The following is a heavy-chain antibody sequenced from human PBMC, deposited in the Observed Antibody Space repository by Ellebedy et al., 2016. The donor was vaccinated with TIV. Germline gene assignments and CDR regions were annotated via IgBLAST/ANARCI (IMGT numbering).Heavy chain of an antibody. J-gene: IGHJ6*02. CDR3: ARDLTMVRGVIIGGMDV. CDR2: ISAYNGNT. CDR1: GYTFTSYG. V-gene: IGHV1-18*01. Sequence: ASVKVSCXASGYTFTSYGISWVRQAPGQGLEWMGWISAYNGNTNYAQKLQGRVTMTTDTSTSTAYMELRSLRSDDTAVYYCARDLTMVRGVIIGGMDVWGQGTTVTVSS. D-gene: IGHD3-10*01.